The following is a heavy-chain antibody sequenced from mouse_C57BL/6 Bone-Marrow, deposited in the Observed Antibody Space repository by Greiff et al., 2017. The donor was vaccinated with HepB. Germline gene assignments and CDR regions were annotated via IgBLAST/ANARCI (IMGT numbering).Heavy chain of an antibody. CDR3: ARDQGDWDYYAMDY. CDR1: GFTFSSYA. D-gene: IGHD4-1*01. CDR2: ISDGGSYT. V-gene: IGHV5-4*01. Sequence: EVQVVESGGGLVKPGGSLKLSCAASGFTFSSYAMSWVRQTPEKRLEWVATISDGGSYTYYPDNVKGRFTISRDNAKNNLYLQLSHLKSEDTAMYYCARDQGDWDYYAMDYWGQGTSVTVSS. J-gene: IGHJ4*01.